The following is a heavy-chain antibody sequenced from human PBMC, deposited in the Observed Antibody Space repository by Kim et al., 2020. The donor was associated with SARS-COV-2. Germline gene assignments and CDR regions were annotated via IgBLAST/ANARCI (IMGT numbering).Heavy chain of an antibody. V-gene: IGHV3-23*01. Sequence: GGSLRLSCAASGFSFSNYVMTWVRQAPGKGLEWVSAISRSGGSTYYADSVKGRFTISRDNSKNTLYLQTNSLRAEDTAVYYCATVKDYYYYGMDVWGQGTTVTVSS. CDR1: GFSFSNYV. D-gene: IGHD2-15*01. J-gene: IGHJ6*02. CDR2: ISRSGGST. CDR3: ATVKDYYYYGMDV.